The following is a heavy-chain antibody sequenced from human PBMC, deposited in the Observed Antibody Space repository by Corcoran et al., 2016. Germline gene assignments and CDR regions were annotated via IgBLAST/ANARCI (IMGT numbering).Heavy chain of an antibody. D-gene: IGHD2-21*02. CDR2: ISYDGSNK. Sequence: QVQLVESGGGVVQPGRSLRLSWAASGFTFSSYGMHWVRQAPGKGREWVAVISYDGSNKYYADSVKGRFTISRDNSKNTLYLQMNSLRAEDTDVDYCAKDRAYCGGDCPNYGMDVWGQGTTVTVSS. CDR1: GFTFSSYG. CDR3: AKDRAYCGGDCPNYGMDV. J-gene: IGHJ6*02. V-gene: IGHV3-30*18.